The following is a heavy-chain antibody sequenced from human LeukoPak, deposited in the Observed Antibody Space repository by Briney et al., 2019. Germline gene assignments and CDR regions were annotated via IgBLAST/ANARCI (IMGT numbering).Heavy chain of an antibody. J-gene: IGHJ3*02. V-gene: IGHV4-61*08. CDR2: IYYSGST. Sequence: PSETLSLTCTASGGSISSGGYYWSWIRQHPGKGLEWIGYIYYSGSTNYSPSLKSRVTISVDTSKNQFSLKLSSVTAADTAVYYCARQPLVGAPFYAFDIWGQGTMVTVSS. CDR1: GGSISSGGYY. D-gene: IGHD1-26*01. CDR3: ARQPLVGAPFYAFDI.